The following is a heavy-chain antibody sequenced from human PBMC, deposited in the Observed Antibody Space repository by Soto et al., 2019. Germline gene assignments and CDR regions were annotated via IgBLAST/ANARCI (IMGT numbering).Heavy chain of an antibody. CDR1: GFTFSSYS. CDR2: ISSSSSTI. V-gene: IGHV3-48*01. J-gene: IGHJ6*03. D-gene: IGHD4-17*01. Sequence: GGSLRLSCAASGFTFSSYSMNWVRQAPGKGLEWVSYISSSSSTIYYADSVKGRFTISRYNAKNSLYLQMNSLRAEDTAVYYCVRLRGYYYYMDVWGKGTTVTVSS. CDR3: VRLRGYYYYMDV.